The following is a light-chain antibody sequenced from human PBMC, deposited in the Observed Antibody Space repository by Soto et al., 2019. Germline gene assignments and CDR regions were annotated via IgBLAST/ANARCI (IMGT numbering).Light chain of an antibody. J-gene: IGKJ4*01. V-gene: IGKV3-11*01. CDR3: QQRSDWPLT. CDR2: DAS. CDR1: QTINSY. Sequence: EIVLTQAPATLSLSPGERATLSCRASQTINSYLAWYQHKPGQAPRLLIYDASNRATGIPARFSGSGSGTDFTLTISSLEPEDFAVYHCQQRSDWPLTFGGGTKVEIK.